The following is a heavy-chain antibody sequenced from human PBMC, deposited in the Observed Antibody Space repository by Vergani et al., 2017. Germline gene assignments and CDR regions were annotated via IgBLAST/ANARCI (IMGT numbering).Heavy chain of an antibody. Sequence: EVQLVESGGGLVQPGGSLRLSCAASGFTFSSYWMHWVRQAPGKGLVWVSSISSSSSYIYYADSVKGRFTISRDNAKNSLYLQMNSLRAEDTAVYYCARGGYYCSSTSCYARSLDWFDPWGQGTLVTVSS. J-gene: IGHJ5*02. CDR2: ISSSSSYI. D-gene: IGHD2-2*01. CDR3: ARGGYYCSSTSCYARSLDWFDP. V-gene: IGHV3-21*01. CDR1: GFTFSSYW.